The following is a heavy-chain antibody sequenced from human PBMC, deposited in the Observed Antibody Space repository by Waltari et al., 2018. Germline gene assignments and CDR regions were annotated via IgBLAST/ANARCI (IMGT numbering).Heavy chain of an antibody. V-gene: IGHV3-33*01. D-gene: IGHD4-17*01. J-gene: IGHJ4*02. Sequence: QVQLVESGGGVVQPGRSLRLSCAASGFTFSSYGMHWVRQAPGKGLEGVAVIRYDGSNKNYADSVKGRFTSSRDNSKNTLYLQMNSLRAEDTAVYYCARNDYGDYDGGIWGQGTLVTVSS. CDR3: ARNDYGDYDGGI. CDR1: GFTFSSYG. CDR2: IRYDGSNK.